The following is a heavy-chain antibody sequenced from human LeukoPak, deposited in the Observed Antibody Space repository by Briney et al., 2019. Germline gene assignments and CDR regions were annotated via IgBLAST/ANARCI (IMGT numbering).Heavy chain of an antibody. V-gene: IGHV1-8*03. Sequence: ASVKVSCKASGYTFTSYDINWVRQAPGQGLEWMGWMNPNSGNTGYAQKFQGRVTITRNTSISTAYMELSSLRSEDTAVYYCARGRFRRGNYFDYWGRGTLVTVSS. CDR2: MNPNSGNT. CDR3: ARGRFRRGNYFDY. J-gene: IGHJ4*02. CDR1: GYTFTSYD. D-gene: IGHD3-16*01.